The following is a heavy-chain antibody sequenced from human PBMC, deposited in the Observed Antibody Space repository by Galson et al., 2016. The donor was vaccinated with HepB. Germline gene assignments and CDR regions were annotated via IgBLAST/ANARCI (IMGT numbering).Heavy chain of an antibody. CDR1: GFTFSSYA. V-gene: IGHV3-64D*06. CDR2: ITNNGGST. J-gene: IGHJ4*02. Sequence: SLRLSCAVSGFTFSSYAMHWVRQAPGKGLEHVSVITNNGGSTHYADSVKGRFTISRDNSKNTLYLQMSSLRAEDTAVYYCGRGGYSGSDYTPPGGYWGQGTLVTVSS. CDR3: GRGGYSGSDYTPPGGY. D-gene: IGHD5-12*01.